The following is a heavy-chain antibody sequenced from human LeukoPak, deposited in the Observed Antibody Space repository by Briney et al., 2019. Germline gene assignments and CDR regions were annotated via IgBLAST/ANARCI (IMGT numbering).Heavy chain of an antibody. CDR1: GGSISSYY. V-gene: IGHV4-59*01. Sequence: KPSETLSLTCTVSGGSISSYYWSWIRQPPGKGLEWIGYIYYSGSTNYNPSLKSRVTISVDTSKNQFSLKLSSVTAADTAVYYCARDGDRSGYDYHYWGQGTLVTVSS. D-gene: IGHD5-12*01. J-gene: IGHJ4*02. CDR2: IYYSGST. CDR3: ARDGDRSGYDYHY.